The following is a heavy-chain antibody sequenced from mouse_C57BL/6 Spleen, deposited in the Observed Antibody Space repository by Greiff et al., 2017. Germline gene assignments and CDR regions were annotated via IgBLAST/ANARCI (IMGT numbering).Heavy chain of an antibody. CDR2: ISAGGSYT. D-gene: IGHD1-1*02. V-gene: IGHV5-4*01. Sequence: EVKVVESGGGLVKPGGSLKLSCAASGFTFSSYAMSWVRQTPEKRLEWVATISAGGSYTYYPDNVKGRFTISRDNAKNNLYLQMSHLKSGDTAVYYCARDPDGSYAGFAYWGQGTLVTVSA. J-gene: IGHJ3*01. CDR1: GFTFSSYA. CDR3: ARDPDGSYAGFAY.